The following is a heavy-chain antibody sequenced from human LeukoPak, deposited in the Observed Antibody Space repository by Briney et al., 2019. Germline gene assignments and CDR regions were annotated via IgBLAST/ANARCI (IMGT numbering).Heavy chain of an antibody. J-gene: IGHJ4*02. D-gene: IGHD3-10*01. Sequence: GGSLRLSCAPSGFTFSSYEMNWVRQAPGKGLEWVSYISSSGSTIYYADSVKGRFTISRDNARNSLYLQMNSLRAEDTAVYYCARGTHITLVRGALDYWGQGTLVTVSS. CDR3: ARGTHITLVRGALDY. CDR1: GFTFSSYE. CDR2: ISSSGSTI. V-gene: IGHV3-48*03.